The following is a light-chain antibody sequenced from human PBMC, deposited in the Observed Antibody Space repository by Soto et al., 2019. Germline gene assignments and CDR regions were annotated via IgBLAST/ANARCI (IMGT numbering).Light chain of an antibody. CDR3: SSYTTSGTTV. J-gene: IGLJ3*02. V-gene: IGLV2-14*01. CDR1: SSDVGGYNY. Sequence: QSVLTQPASVSGSPGQSITISCTGTSSDVGGYNYLSWYQQHPGKDPRVMIYEVSNRPSGVSNRFSGSKSGNTASLTISGLQAEDEADYFCSSYTTSGTTVFGGGTQLTVL. CDR2: EVS.